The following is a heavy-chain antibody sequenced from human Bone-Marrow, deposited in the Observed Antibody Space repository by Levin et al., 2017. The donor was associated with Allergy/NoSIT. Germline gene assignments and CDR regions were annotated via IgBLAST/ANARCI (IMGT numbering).Heavy chain of an antibody. CDR3: ARETGYSSSSGGVGAFDI. D-gene: IGHD6-6*01. V-gene: IGHV1-69*01. Sequence: KISCKASGGTFSSYAISWVRQAPGQGLEWMGGIIPIFGTANYAQKFQGRVTITADESTSTAYMELSSLRSEDTAVYYCARETGYSSSSGGVGAFDIWGQGTMVTVSS. J-gene: IGHJ3*02. CDR2: IIPIFGTA. CDR1: GGTFSSYA.